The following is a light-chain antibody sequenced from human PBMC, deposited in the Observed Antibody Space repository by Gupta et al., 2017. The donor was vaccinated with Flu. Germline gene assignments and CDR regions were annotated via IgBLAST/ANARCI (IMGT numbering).Light chain of an antibody. CDR1: ALSKNY. CDR2: EDK. CDR3: YAPDNSGHHWV. V-gene: IGLV3-10*01. J-gene: IGLJ3*02. Sequence: SYELPQPPSVPVSPGQPATITCPRAALSKNYRYRYQRKSGQAPELVIYEDKKRPAGIPERISGSISGTMATLTISGAQVEDEADYFCYAPDNSGHHWVFGGGTKLTVL.